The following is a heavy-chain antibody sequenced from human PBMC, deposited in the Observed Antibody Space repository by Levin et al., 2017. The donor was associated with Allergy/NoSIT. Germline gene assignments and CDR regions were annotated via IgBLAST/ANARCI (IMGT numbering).Heavy chain of an antibody. Sequence: RASETLSLTCTVSGGSINHYYWSWIRQPPGKGLEWIGYIHDSGNTKCSSPLKSRVTISIDTSKNQFSLKLNSVTAADTAVYYCARDTYYYDNKNWSDTFDSWGQGTMVTVSS. V-gene: IGHV4-59*01. CDR1: GGSINHYY. J-gene: IGHJ3*02. D-gene: IGHD3-22*01. CDR2: IHDSGNT. CDR3: ARDTYYYDNKNWSDTFDS.